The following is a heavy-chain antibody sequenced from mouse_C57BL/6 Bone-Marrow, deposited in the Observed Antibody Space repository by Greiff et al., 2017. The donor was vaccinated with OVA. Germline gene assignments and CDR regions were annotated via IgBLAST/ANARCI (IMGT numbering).Heavy chain of an antibody. CDR2: INYDGSST. J-gene: IGHJ1*03. D-gene: IGHD1-1*01. V-gene: IGHV5-16*01. CDR3: ARGGITTVVAPDV. CDR1: GFTFSDYY. Sequence: EVKLMESEGGLVQPGSSMKLSCTASGFTFSDYYMAWVRQVPEKGLEWVANINYDGSSTYYLDSLKSRFIISRDNAKNILYLQMSSLKSEDTATYYCARGGITTVVAPDVWGTGTTVTVSS.